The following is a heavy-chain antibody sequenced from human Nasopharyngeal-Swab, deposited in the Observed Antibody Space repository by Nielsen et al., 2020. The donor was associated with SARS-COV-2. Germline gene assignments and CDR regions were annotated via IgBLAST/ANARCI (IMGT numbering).Heavy chain of an antibody. CDR2: INSSSTYI. D-gene: IGHD5-12*01. J-gene: IGHJ4*02. CDR3: ARERGGGYGDY. Sequence: GESLKISCAASGFIFSNYSMIWVRQAPGKGLEWVSAINSSSTYIYYADSVKGRFTISRDNAKNSLYLQMNSLTAEDTAVYYCARERGGGYGDYWGQGTLVTVSS. CDR1: GFIFSNYS. V-gene: IGHV3-21*01.